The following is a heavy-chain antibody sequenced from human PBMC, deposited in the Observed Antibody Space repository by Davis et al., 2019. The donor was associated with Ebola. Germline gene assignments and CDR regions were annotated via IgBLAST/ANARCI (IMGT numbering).Heavy chain of an antibody. CDR1: GFTFSSYA. J-gene: IGHJ5*02. CDR3: ARGEGPGIAAAVP. V-gene: IGHV3-30-3*01. D-gene: IGHD6-13*01. Sequence: GESLKISCAASGFTFSSYAMHWVRQAPGKGLEWVAVISYDGSNKYYADSVKGRFTISRDNSKNTLYLQMNSLRAEDTAVYYCARGEGPGIAAAVPWGQGTLVTVSS. CDR2: ISYDGSNK.